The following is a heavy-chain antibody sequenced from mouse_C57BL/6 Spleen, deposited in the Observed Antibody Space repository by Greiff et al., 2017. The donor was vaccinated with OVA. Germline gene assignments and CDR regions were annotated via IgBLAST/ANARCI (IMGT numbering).Heavy chain of an antibody. V-gene: IGHV5-9-1*02. CDR3: TREGDYYGNPCDY. D-gene: IGHD2-1*01. CDR2: ISSGGDYI. Sequence: EVKVVESGEGLVKPGGSLKLSCAASGFTFSSYAMSWVRQTPEKRLEWVAYISSGGDYIYYADTVKGRFTISRDNARNTLYLQMSSLKSEDTAMYYCTREGDYYGNPCDYWGQGTTLTVSS. J-gene: IGHJ2*01. CDR1: GFTFSSYA.